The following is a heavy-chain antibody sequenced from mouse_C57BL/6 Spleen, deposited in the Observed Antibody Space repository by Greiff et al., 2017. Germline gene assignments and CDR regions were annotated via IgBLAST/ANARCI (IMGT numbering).Heavy chain of an antibody. Sequence: EVQRVESGGGLVKPGGSLKLSCAASGFTFSSYAMSWVRQTPEKRLEWVATISDGGSYTYYPDNVKGRFTISRDNAKNNLYLQMSHLKSEDTAMYYCARDVYYGSSYGDAMDDWGQGTSVTVSS. J-gene: IGHJ4*01. CDR3: ARDVYYGSSYGDAMDD. CDR1: GFTFSSYA. D-gene: IGHD1-1*01. V-gene: IGHV5-4*01. CDR2: ISDGGSYT.